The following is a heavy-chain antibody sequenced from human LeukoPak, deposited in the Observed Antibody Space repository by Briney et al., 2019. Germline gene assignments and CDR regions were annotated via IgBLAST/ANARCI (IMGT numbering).Heavy chain of an antibody. CDR1: GFTFDDYA. Sequence: PGGSLRLSCAASGFTFDDYAMHWVRQAPGKGLEWVSGISWNSGSIGYADSVKGRFTISRDNAKNSLYLQMNSLRAEDTALYYCAKDTSPYYYDSSGYNDAFDIWGQGTMVTVSS. V-gene: IGHV3-9*01. D-gene: IGHD3-22*01. CDR3: AKDTSPYYYDSSGYNDAFDI. CDR2: ISWNSGSI. J-gene: IGHJ3*02.